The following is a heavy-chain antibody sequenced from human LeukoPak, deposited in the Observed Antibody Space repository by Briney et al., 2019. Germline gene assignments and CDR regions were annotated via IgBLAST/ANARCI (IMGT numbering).Heavy chain of an antibody. D-gene: IGHD3-22*01. CDR3: AKGEGYYYDSSGYSPIDY. J-gene: IGHJ4*02. CDR1: GFTFSSYG. V-gene: IGHV3-9*01. Sequence: GGSLRLSCAASGFTFSSYGMHWVRQAPGKGLEWVSGISWNSGSIGYADSVKGRFTISRDNAKNSLYLQMNSLRAEDTALYYCAKGEGYYYDSSGYSPIDYWGQGTLVTVSS. CDR2: ISWNSGSI.